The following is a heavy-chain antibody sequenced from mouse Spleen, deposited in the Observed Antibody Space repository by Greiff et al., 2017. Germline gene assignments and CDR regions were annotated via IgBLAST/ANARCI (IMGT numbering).Heavy chain of an antibody. V-gene: IGHV1-69*01. D-gene: IGHD6-2*01. CDR2: IDPSDSYT. J-gene: IGHJ4*01. Sequence: QVQLQQPGAELVMPGASVKLSCKASGYTFTSYWMHWVKQRPGQGLEWIGEIDPSDSYTNYNQKFKGKATLTVDKSSSTAYMQLSSLTSEDSAVYYCARRRLAMDYWGQGTSVTVSS. CDR3: ARRRLAMDY. CDR1: GYTFTSYW.